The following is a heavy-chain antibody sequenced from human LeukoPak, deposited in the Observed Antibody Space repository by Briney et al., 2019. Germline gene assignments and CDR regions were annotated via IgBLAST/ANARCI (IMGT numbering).Heavy chain of an antibody. CDR2: INAGNGNT. CDR1: GYTFTSYA. Sequence: ASVKVSCKASGYTFTSYAMHWVRQAPGQRLEWMGWINAGNGNTKYSQKFQGRVTITRDTPASTAYMELSSLRSEDTAVYYCARDATRYGMDVWGQGTTVTVSS. CDR3: ARDATRYGMDV. V-gene: IGHV1-3*01. J-gene: IGHJ6*02.